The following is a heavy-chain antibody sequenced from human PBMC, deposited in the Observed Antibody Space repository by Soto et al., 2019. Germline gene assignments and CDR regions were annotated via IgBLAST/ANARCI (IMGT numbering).Heavy chain of an antibody. J-gene: IGHJ4*02. Sequence: QVQLVQSGAEVKKPGASVKVSCKASGYTFTSYGISWVRQAPGQGLEWMGWISAYNGNTNYAQKLHGRVTMTTDTSTRTAYLKLRSLRSDDTPVNYCARDPATNYGDYFKSSDAFDYWGQGTLVTVSS. CDR1: GYTFTSYG. CDR3: ARDPATNYGDYFKSSDAFDY. D-gene: IGHD4-17*01. V-gene: IGHV1-18*01. CDR2: ISAYNGNT.